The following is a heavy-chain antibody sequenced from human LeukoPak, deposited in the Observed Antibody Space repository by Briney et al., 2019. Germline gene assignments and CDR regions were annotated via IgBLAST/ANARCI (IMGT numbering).Heavy chain of an antibody. CDR1: GGSINSYY. CDR2: IHYTGST. D-gene: IGHD3-10*01. Sequence: PSQTLSLTCTVSGGSINSYYWSWIRQPPGKGLECIGYIHYTGSTNYNPSLKSRVTISVDTSKNQFSLKLSSVTAADTAIYYCARGGYYGSGNDFRFDPWGQGTLVTVSS. CDR3: ARGGYYGSGNDFRFDP. V-gene: IGHV4-59*01. J-gene: IGHJ5*02.